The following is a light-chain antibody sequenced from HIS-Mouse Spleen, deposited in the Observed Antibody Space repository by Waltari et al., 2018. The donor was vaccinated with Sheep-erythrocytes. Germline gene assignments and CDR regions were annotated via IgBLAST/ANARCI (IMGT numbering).Light chain of an antibody. J-gene: IGLJ2*01. V-gene: IGLV2-14*01. CDR3: SSYTSSSTLDVV. CDR2: EVS. CDR1: SSDVGGYNY. Sequence: QSALTQPASVSGSPGQSITISCTGTSSDVGGYNYVSWYQQHPGKAPKLMIYEVSNRASGVFNRFSGSKSGNTASLTISGLQAEDEADYYCSSYTSSSTLDVVFGGGTKLTVL.